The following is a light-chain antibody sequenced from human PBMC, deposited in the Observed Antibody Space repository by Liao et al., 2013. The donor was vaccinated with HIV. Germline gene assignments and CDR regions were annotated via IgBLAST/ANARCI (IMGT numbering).Light chain of an antibody. Sequence: SYELTQPPSVSVSPGQTASITCSGDNLEEKYVCWYRQKPGQSPVLLIFQDKKRPSGIPERFSGSNSGNTATLTISGTQAMDEADYYCLTWDNNHYVFGPGTKVTVL. CDR3: LTWDNNHYV. CDR1: NLEEKY. V-gene: IGLV3-1*01. CDR2: QDK. J-gene: IGLJ1*01.